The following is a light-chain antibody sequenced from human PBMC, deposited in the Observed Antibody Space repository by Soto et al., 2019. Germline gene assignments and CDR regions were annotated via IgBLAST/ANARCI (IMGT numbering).Light chain of an antibody. CDR1: SSNIGSNS. J-gene: IGLJ3*02. Sequence: QSVLTQPPLASGTPGQRVTISCSGSSSNIGSNSVNWYRQLPGTAPKLLIYRNNQRPSGVPDRFSGSKSGTSASLAISGLQSEDEADYYCAAWDDSLDGGVFGGGTKLTVL. CDR2: RNN. CDR3: AAWDDSLDGGV. V-gene: IGLV1-44*01.